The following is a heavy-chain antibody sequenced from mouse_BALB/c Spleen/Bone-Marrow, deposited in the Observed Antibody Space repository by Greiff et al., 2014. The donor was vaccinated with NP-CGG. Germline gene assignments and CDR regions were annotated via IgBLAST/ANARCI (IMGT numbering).Heavy chain of an antibody. D-gene: IGHD2-1*01. CDR3: ARGGNYAWFAY. J-gene: IGHJ3*01. CDR2: ISSGSSTI. V-gene: IGHV5-17*02. Sequence: EVQGVESGGGLVQPGGSRKLSCAASGFTFSSFGMHLVRQAPEKGLEWVAYISSGSSTIYYADTVKGRFTISRDNPKNTLFLQMTSLRSEDTAMYYCARGGNYAWFAYWGQGTLVTVSA. CDR1: GFTFSSFG.